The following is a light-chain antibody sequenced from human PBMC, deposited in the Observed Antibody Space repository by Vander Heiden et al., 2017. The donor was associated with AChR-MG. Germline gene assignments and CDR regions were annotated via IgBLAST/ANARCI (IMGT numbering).Light chain of an antibody. CDR2: GAS. CDR1: QSVSSN. V-gene: IGKV3-15*01. Sequence: EIVMTRSPATLSVSPGERATLSCRASQSVSSNLAWYQQKPGQAPRLLIYGASTRATGIPARFSGSGYGTEFTLTISSLQSEDFAVYYCQQDNNWPPWTFGQGTKVEIK. J-gene: IGKJ1*01. CDR3: QQDNNWPPWT.